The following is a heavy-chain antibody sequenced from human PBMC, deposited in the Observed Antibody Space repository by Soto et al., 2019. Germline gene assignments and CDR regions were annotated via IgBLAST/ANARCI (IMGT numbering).Heavy chain of an antibody. CDR2: NKNKADGGTT. CDR3: TAPLACSIIGS. Sequence: EVQLVESGGGLVKPGGSLRLSCAASGFIFNNALMNWVRQAPGKGLEWVGRNKNKADGGTTDYAAPVKGRFSISRDASKKTLYLQMNSLKTEDTCLYYVTAPLACSIIGSWGQGTLVIVSS. CDR1: GFIFNNAL. V-gene: IGHV3-15*07. D-gene: IGHD2-15*01. J-gene: IGHJ4*02.